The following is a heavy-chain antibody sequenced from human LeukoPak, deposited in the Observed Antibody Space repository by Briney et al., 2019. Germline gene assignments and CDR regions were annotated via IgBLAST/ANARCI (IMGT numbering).Heavy chain of an antibody. J-gene: IGHJ4*02. CDR2: ISAYNGNT. CDR1: GYTFTSYG. D-gene: IGHD2-2*01. CDR3: AILPGPYCSSTSCYQEGDY. Sequence: ASVKVSCKASGYTFTSYGISWVRQAPGQGLEWMGWISAYNGNTNYAQKLQGRVTMTTDTSTSTAYMELRSLRSDDTAVYYCAILPGPYCSSTSCYQEGDYWGQGTLVTVSS. V-gene: IGHV1-18*01.